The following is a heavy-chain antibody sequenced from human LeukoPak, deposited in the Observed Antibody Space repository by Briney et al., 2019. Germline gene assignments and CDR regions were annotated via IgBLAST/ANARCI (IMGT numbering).Heavy chain of an antibody. J-gene: IGHJ6*03. CDR1: GGSISSSSYY. V-gene: IGHV4-39*01. Sequence: PSETLSLTCTVSGGSISSSSYYWGWIRQPPGTGLEWIGSIYYSGSTYYNPSLKSRVTISVDTSKNQFSLKLSSVTAADTAVYYCAGGSAGHYYYYMDVWGKGTTVTVSS. CDR2: IYYSGST. CDR3: AGGSAGHYYYYMDV.